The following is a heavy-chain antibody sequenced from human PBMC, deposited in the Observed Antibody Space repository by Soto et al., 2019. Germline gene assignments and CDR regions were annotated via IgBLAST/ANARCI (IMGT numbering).Heavy chain of an antibody. Sequence: SVKVSCKASGGTFSSYAISWVRQAPGQGLEWMGGIIPIFGTANYAQRFQGRVTITADESTSTAYMELSSLRSEDTAVYYCARATTTDIVATIPHFDLWGRGTLVTVSS. CDR2: IIPIFGTA. V-gene: IGHV1-69*13. J-gene: IGHJ2*01. D-gene: IGHD5-12*01. CDR3: ARATTTDIVATIPHFDL. CDR1: GGTFSSYA.